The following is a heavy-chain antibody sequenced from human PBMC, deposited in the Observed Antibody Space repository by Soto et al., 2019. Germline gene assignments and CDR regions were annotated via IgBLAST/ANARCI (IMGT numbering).Heavy chain of an antibody. J-gene: IGHJ4*02. CDR1: GFSLSTSGVG. D-gene: IGHD4-17*01. CDR3: AHNPPYGDYTNY. V-gene: IGHV2-5*02. Sequence: QITLKESGPTLVKPTQTLTLTCTFSGFSLSTSGVGVGWIRQPPGKALEWLALIYWDDDKRYSPSLKSRLTITKDTSKNQVVLTMTNTDPVDTATYSCAHNPPYGDYTNYWGQGTLVTVSS. CDR2: IYWDDDK.